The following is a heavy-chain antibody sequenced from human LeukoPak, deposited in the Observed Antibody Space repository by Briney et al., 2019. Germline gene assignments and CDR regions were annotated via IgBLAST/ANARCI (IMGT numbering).Heavy chain of an antibody. CDR2: INAGNANT. V-gene: IGHV1-3*01. CDR1: GYTFTTYA. CDR3: AREHDFLTGYGMDV. Sequence: GASVKVSCKASGYTFTTYAIHWVRQAPGQRLEYMGWINAGNANTKYSQKFQGRVTITRDTPASTAYMELSSLRSEDTAVYFCAREHDFLTGYGMDVWGQGTTVTVSS. J-gene: IGHJ6*02. D-gene: IGHD3-9*01.